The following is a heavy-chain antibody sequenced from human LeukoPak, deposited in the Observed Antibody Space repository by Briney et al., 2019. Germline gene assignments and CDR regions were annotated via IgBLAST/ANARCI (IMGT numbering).Heavy chain of an antibody. CDR2: ISGSGGST. CDR1: GFTFSSYA. CDR3: AKDASRTNYYYYGMDV. V-gene: IGHV3-23*01. J-gene: IGHJ6*02. D-gene: IGHD1-14*01. Sequence: GGSLRLSCAASGFTFSSYAMSWVRQAPGKGLEWVSAISGSGGSTYYADSVKGRFTISRGNSKNTLYLQMNSLRAEDTAVYYCAKDASRTNYYYYGMDVWGQGTTVTVSS.